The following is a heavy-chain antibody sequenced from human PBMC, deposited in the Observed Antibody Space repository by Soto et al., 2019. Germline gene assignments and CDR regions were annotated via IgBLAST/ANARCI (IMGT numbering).Heavy chain of an antibody. J-gene: IGHJ6*02. CDR2: ISYDGSNK. CDR1: GFTFSSYG. V-gene: IGHV3-30*03. CDR3: ARVSSSTPSGLLHYYGMDV. D-gene: IGHD2-2*01. Sequence: HPGGSLRLSCAASGFTFSSYGMHWVRQAPGKGLEWVAVISYDGSNKYYADSVKGRFTISRDNSKNTLYLQMNSLRAEDTAVYYCARVSSSTPSGLLHYYGMDVWGQGTTVTVSS.